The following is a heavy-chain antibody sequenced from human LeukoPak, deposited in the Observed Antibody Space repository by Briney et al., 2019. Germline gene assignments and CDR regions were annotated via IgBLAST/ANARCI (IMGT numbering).Heavy chain of an antibody. Sequence: SVKVSCKASGGTFSSYAISWVRQAPGQGLEWMGGIIPIFGTANYAQKFQGSVTITADESTSTAYMELSSLRSEDTAVYYCAARIAAAGTGVDYWGQGTLVTVSS. CDR1: GGTFSSYA. CDR3: AARIAAAGTGVDY. J-gene: IGHJ4*02. D-gene: IGHD6-13*01. V-gene: IGHV1-69*01. CDR2: IIPIFGTA.